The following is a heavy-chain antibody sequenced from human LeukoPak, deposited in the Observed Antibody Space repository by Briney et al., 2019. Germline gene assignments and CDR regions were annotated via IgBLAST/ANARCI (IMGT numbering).Heavy chain of an antibody. J-gene: IGHJ4*02. Sequence: EASVKVSCKASGYTFTSYYMHWVRPAPGQGLEWMGLINPSGTNTNYAQKFLGRLTMTRDTSTSTVYMELSSLRSVDTAVYYCARELSGGYFDYWGQGTLVTVSS. D-gene: IGHD7-27*01. V-gene: IGHV1-46*01. CDR2: INPSGTNT. CDR1: GYTFTSYY. CDR3: ARELSGGYFDY.